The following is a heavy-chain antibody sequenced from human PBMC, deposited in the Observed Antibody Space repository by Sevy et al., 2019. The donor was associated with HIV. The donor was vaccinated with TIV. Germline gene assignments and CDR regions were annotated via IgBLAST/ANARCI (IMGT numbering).Heavy chain of an antibody. J-gene: IGHJ6*02. D-gene: IGHD3-16*02. CDR3: ATDSPPLWGELSFAMDV. CDR2: IYSGGST. CDR1: GFTVSSNY. Sequence: GGSLRLSCAASGFTVSSNYMSWVRQAPGKGLEWVSVIYSGGSTYYADSVKGRFTISRDNSKNTLYLQMNSLRAEDTAVYYCATDSPPLWGELSFAMDVWGQGTTVTISS. V-gene: IGHV3-53*01.